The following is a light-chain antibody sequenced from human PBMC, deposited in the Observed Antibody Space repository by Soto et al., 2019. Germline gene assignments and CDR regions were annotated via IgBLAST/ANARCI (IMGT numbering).Light chain of an antibody. CDR2: GAS. Sequence: EIVLTQSPGTLSLSPGERVTLSCRASQSVSSSYLAWYQQKPGHAPRLLIYGASSRATGIPDRFSGSGSGTDFPLTISRLEPDDSAVYCCLQYDSAPQSFGPWNTL. V-gene: IGKV3-20*01. CDR3: LQYDSAPQS. J-gene: IGKJ2*01. CDR1: QSVSSSY.